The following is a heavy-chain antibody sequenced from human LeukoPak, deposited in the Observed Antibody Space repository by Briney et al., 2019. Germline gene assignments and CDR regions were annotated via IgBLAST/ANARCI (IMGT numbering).Heavy chain of an antibody. CDR2: INPAGGST. J-gene: IGHJ4*02. V-gene: IGHV1-46*01. CDR1: GYTFIDYY. CDR3: ARGQLEPTSAPFDS. Sequence: ASVTVSCKTSGYTFIDYYLHWVRQAPGQSFEYMGLINPAGGSTSYHHKFQDRVTMTREASTSTIYMELRSLTFEDTAVYYCARGQLEPTSAPFDSWGQGTLVTVSS. D-gene: IGHD1-1*01.